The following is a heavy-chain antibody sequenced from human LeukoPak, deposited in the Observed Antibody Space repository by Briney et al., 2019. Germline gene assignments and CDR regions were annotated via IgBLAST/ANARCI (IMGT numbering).Heavy chain of an antibody. CDR3: ARRLSDTLYYFDY. CDR1: GGSISSYY. D-gene: IGHD2-2*02. V-gene: IGHV4-59*08. J-gene: IGHJ4*02. CDR2: IYYSGST. Sequence: KTSETLSLTCTVSGGSISSYYWSWIRQPPGKGLEWIGYIYYSGSTNYNPSLKSRVTISVDTSKNQFSLKLSSVTAADTAVYYCARRLSDTLYYFDYWGQGTLVTVSS.